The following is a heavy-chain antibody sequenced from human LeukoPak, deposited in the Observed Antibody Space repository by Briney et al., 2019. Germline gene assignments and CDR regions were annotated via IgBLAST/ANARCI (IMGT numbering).Heavy chain of an antibody. V-gene: IGHV4-4*07. CDR3: ARLKFYDSTGYSPGHYMDV. D-gene: IGHD3-22*01. CDR1: GGPIFSYY. CDR2: LYPGVGT. Sequence: SETLSLTCTVSGGPIFSYYWSWIRQTAGKGLEWIGRLYPGVGTDYKPSLKSRVTMSVDTSKKQFALKLSAVTAADTAVYYCARLKFYDSTGYSPGHYMDVWGKGTTVTVSS. J-gene: IGHJ6*03.